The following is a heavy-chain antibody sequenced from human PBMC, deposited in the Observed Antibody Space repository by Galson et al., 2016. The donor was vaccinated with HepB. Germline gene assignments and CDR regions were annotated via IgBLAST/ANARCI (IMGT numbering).Heavy chain of an antibody. Sequence: SLRLSCAASGFSFSTYWMTWVRQAPGKGLEWVANIKPDGSEKSYVDSVKGRFTISRDNAQNSLSLQMNSLGDEDTAVYYCAALDHGRDVWGQGTTVTVSS. J-gene: IGHJ6*02. CDR2: IKPDGSEK. CDR1: GFSFSTYW. D-gene: IGHD3/OR15-3a*01. CDR3: AALDHGRDV. V-gene: IGHV3-7*01.